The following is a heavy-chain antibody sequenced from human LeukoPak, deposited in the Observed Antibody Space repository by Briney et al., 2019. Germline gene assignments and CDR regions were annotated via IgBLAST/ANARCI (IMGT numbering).Heavy chain of an antibody. CDR3: ARVDGDYVYYMDV. CDR2: INHSGST. D-gene: IGHD4-17*01. J-gene: IGHJ6*03. CDR1: GGSFSGYY. V-gene: IGHV4-34*01. Sequence: PLETLSLTCAVYGGSFSGYYWSWIRQPPGKGLEWIGEINHSGSTNYNLSLKSRVTISVDTSKNQFSLKLSSVTAADTAVYYCARVDGDYVYYMDVWGKGTTVTVSS.